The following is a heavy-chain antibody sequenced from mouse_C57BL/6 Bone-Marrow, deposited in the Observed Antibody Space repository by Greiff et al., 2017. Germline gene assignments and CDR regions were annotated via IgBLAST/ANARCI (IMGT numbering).Heavy chain of an antibody. J-gene: IGHJ3*01. V-gene: IGHV1-78*01. Sequence: VQLQQSDAELVKPGASVKISCKVSGYTFTDHTLHWMKQRPEQGLEWIGYIYPRAGSTKYNEKFKGKATLTADKSSSTAYMQLNSLTSEDSAVYFCARDGGNFACFAYWGQGTLVTVSA. CDR1: GYTFTDHT. D-gene: IGHD2-1*01. CDR2: IYPRAGST. CDR3: ARDGGNFACFAY.